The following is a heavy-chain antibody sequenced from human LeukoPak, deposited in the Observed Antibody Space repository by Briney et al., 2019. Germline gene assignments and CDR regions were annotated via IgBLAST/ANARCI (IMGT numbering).Heavy chain of an antibody. CDR2: IIPIFGIA. Sequence: SVKVSCKASGGTFSSYAISWVRQAPGQGLEWMGRIIPIFGIANYAQKFQGRVTITADKSTSTAYMELSSLRSEDTAVYYCATPGKRYYGSGSYSTYYYYGMDVWGQGTTVTVSS. CDR1: GGTFSSYA. D-gene: IGHD3-10*01. CDR3: ATPGKRYYGSGSYSTYYYYGMDV. V-gene: IGHV1-69*04. J-gene: IGHJ6*02.